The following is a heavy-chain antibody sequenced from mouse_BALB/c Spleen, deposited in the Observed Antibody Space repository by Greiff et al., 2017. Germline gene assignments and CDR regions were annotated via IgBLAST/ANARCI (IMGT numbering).Heavy chain of an antibody. J-gene: IGHJ3*01. CDR1: GFTFSSYA. V-gene: IGHV5-9-4*01. Sequence: EVKVVESGGGLVKPGGSLKLSCAASGFTFSSYAMSWVRQSPEKRLEWVAEISSGGSYTYYPDTVTGRFTISRDNAKNTLYLEMSSLRSEDTAMYYCARDPDYGNSAYWGQGTLVTVSA. CDR2: ISSGGSYT. CDR3: ARDPDYGNSAY. D-gene: IGHD2-1*01.